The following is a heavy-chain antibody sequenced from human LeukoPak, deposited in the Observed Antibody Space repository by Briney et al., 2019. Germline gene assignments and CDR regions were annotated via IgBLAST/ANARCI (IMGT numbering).Heavy chain of an antibody. V-gene: IGHV3-30*04. CDR2: ISYDGNNK. CDR3: ARSRRRELLGTYFDY. D-gene: IGHD1-26*01. Sequence: GGSLRLSCAASGFTFSYYAMHWVRQAPGKGLEWVAVISYDGNNKYYADSVKGRFTISRDNSKNTLYLQMSSLRAEDTAVYYCARSRRRELLGTYFDYWGQGTLVTVSS. CDR1: GFTFSYYA. J-gene: IGHJ4*02.